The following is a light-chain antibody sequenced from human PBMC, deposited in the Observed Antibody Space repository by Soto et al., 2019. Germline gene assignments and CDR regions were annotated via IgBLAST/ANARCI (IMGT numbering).Light chain of an antibody. J-gene: IGKJ5*01. V-gene: IGKV3-15*01. CDR2: DAS. CDR3: LNYTASPAIT. Sequence: EVVMTQSPATLSVSPGERATLSCRASESVSRNLAWYQQKPCQAPRLLIEDASTSATGIPDRFSGGGSGTEFTLTISSLQSEDFVVYYCLNYTASPAIT. CDR1: ESVSRN.